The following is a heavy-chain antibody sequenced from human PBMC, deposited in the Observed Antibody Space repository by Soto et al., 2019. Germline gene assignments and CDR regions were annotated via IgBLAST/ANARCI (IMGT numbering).Heavy chain of an antibody. CDR2: FDPEDSET. CDR1: GYTLTELS. CDR3: ATANPIPGFDY. Sequence: VASVKVSCKVSGYTLTELSMHWVRQAPGKGLEWMGGFDPEDSETIYAQNFQGRVTLTEDTFTDPAYMELSSLIFEDTAVYYCATANPIPGFDYWGQGTLVTVSS. V-gene: IGHV1-24*01. J-gene: IGHJ4*02. D-gene: IGHD2-21*01.